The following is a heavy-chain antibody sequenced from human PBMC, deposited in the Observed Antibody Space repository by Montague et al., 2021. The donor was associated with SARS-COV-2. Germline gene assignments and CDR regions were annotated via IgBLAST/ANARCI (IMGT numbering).Heavy chain of an antibody. J-gene: IGHJ4*02. CDR1: GGSFSGYY. D-gene: IGHD4-23*01. CDR2: INHSGTT. V-gene: IGHV4-34*01. CDR3: ARWDPQTVTSIGLRGKSAGDY. Sequence: SETLSLTCAVYGGSFSGYYWTWIRQSPGKGLEWIAEINHSGTTNYNFNPSLRSRVTLSVDTSKSQFSLKLSSVTAADTGVYYCARWDPQTVTSIGLRGKSAGDYWGQGTLVTVSS.